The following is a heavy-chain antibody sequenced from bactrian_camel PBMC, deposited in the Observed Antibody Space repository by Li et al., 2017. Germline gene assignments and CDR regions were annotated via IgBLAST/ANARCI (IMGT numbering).Heavy chain of an antibody. V-gene: IGHV3S53*01. D-gene: IGHD5*01. J-gene: IGHJ6*01. CDR3: AAKPGGPCDGVPDGYPS. CDR2: IDQYLVT. Sequence: QVQLVESGGGSVQAGGSLTLPCAASTYYAGVGILCMAWFRQAPGQRREQVASIDQYLVTRYTDSVKGRFTISRVDASNTLYLQMNDLKPEDTAMYYCAAKPGGPCDGVPDGYPSWGQGTQVTVS. CDR1: TYYAGVGILC.